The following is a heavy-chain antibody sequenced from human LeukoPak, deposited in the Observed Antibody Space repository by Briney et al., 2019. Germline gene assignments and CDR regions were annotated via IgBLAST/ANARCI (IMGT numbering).Heavy chain of an antibody. CDR2: IYYSGST. CDR3: ARAQYSGSYWPDAFDI. CDR1: GGSISSSSYY. D-gene: IGHD1-26*01. Sequence: KPSETLSLTCTVSGGSISSSSYYWGWIRQPPGKGLEWIGYIYYSGSTNYNPSLKSRVTISVDTSKNQFSLKLSSVTAADTAVYYCARAQYSGSYWPDAFDIWGQGTMVTVSS. V-gene: IGHV4-61*05. J-gene: IGHJ3*02.